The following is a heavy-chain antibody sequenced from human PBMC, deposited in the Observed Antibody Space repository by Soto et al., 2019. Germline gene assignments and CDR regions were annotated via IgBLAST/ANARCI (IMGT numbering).Heavy chain of an antibody. J-gene: IGHJ5*02. D-gene: IGHD3-16*01. Sequence: QVQLQESGPGLVQPSQTLSLTCTVSGGSISSGGYYWSWIRQHPGQGLEWIGYIYYTGATYYHPSLKSRLTISVDTSKNQFSLKLSSVTAADTAVYYCARARFRIRGDGWFDPWGQGTLVTVSS. CDR1: GGSISSGGYY. CDR2: IYYTGAT. V-gene: IGHV4-31*03. CDR3: ARARFRIRGDGWFDP.